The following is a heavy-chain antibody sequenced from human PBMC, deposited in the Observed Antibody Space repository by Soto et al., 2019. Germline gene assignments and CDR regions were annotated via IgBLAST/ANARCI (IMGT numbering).Heavy chain of an antibody. Sequence: QVHLVESGGGVVQPGRSLRLSCAASGFSFSTYGMHWVRQAPGKGLEWVAFISNDGSNKYYADSVKGRFTISRDNSKNTLYLQMKTLRAEDTAVYYCVKGFGNYWAFDYWGQGTLVNVSS. CDR1: GFSFSTYG. D-gene: IGHD1-26*01. CDR3: VKGFGNYWAFDY. J-gene: IGHJ4*02. CDR2: ISNDGSNK. V-gene: IGHV3-30*18.